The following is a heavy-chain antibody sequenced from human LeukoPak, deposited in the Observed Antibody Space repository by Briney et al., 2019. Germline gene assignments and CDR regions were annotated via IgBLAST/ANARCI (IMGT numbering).Heavy chain of an antibody. CDR2: IDPDSGGA. V-gene: IGHV1-2*02. CDR3: AREYYDSSGIKYAFNI. J-gene: IGHJ3*02. Sequence: ASVKVSCKASGYTFTGYYIHWVRQAPGQGLEWMGCIDPDSGGAKYAQKFQGRVTMTRDTSISTAYMELSRLRSDDTAVYYCAREYYDSSGIKYAFNIWGQGTMVTVSS. CDR1: GYTFTGYY. D-gene: IGHD3-22*01.